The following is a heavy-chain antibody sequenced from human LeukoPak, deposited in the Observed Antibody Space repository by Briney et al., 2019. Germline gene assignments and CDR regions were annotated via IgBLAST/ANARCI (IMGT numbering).Heavy chain of an antibody. D-gene: IGHD1-26*01. CDR1: GGSFSGYY. CDR2: INHSGST. Sequence: SETLSLTCTVYGGSFSGYYWSWIRQPPGKGLEWIGEINHSGSTNYNPSLKSRVTISVDTSKNQFSLKLSSVTAADTAVYYCARVGYSGSLSGSFDIWGQGTMVTVSS. V-gene: IGHV4-34*01. J-gene: IGHJ3*02. CDR3: ARVGYSGSLSGSFDI.